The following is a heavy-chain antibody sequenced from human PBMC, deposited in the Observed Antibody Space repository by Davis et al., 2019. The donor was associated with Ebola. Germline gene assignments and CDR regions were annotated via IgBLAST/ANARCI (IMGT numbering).Heavy chain of an antibody. V-gene: IGHV3-11*01. CDR1: GFTFSDYY. D-gene: IGHD3-3*01. CDR3: ARDPHFVLRSIGYYGMDV. Sequence: GESLKISCAASGFTFSDYYMSWIRQAPGKGLEWVSYIGSSGSTIYYADSVKGRFTISRDNAKNSLYLQMNSLRAEDTAVYYCARDPHFVLRSIGYYGMDVWGQGTTVTVSS. CDR2: IGSSGSTI. J-gene: IGHJ6*02.